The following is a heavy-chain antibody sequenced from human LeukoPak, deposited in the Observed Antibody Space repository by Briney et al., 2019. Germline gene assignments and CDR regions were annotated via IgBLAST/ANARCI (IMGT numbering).Heavy chain of an antibody. J-gene: IGHJ5*02. Sequence: GASVKVSCKASGGTFSSYAISWVRQAPGQGLEWMGRIIPILGIANYAQKFQGRVTITADKSTSTAYMELSGPRSEDTAVYYCARSGLNCSSTSCPFDPWGQGTLVTVSS. CDR1: GGTFSSYA. V-gene: IGHV1-69*04. CDR2: IIPILGIA. CDR3: ARSGLNCSSTSCPFDP. D-gene: IGHD2-2*01.